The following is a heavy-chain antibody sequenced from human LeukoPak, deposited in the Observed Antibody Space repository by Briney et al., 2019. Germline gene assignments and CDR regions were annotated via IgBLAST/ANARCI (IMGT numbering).Heavy chain of an antibody. D-gene: IGHD3-22*01. CDR3: ARKDDSSGYPFDY. CDR2: INHSGST. CDR1: GGSFSGYY. Sequence: PSETLSLTCAVYGGSFSGYYWSWIRQPPGKGLEWIGEINHSGSTNYNPSLKSRVTISVDTSKNQFSLKLSSVTAADTAVYYCARKDDSSGYPFDYWGRGTLVTVSS. J-gene: IGHJ4*02. V-gene: IGHV4-34*01.